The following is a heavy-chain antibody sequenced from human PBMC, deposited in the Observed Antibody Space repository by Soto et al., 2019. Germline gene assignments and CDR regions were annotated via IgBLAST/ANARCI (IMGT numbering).Heavy chain of an antibody. CDR1: GGTFSTYI. J-gene: IGHJ4*02. CDR2: ISPMVGIA. V-gene: IGHV1-69*02. CDR3: ARLASGSYDY. D-gene: IGHD1-26*01. Sequence: QVQLVQSGAEVKKPGSSVRVSCKASGGTFSTYIISWVRQAPGQGLEWMGRISPMVGIAIYAQKFQGRIAITADKSTSIAYLEVTSLRNGDTAVYYCARLASGSYDYWGQGTLITVSS.